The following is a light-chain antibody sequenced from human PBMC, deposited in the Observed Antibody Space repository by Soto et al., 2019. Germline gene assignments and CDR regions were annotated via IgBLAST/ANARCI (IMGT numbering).Light chain of an antibody. J-gene: IGLJ2*01. CDR1: SSNIGAGYD. CDR3: QSYDSSLSAVV. CDR2: GNS. V-gene: IGLV1-40*01. Sequence: QSVLTQPPSVSGAPGQRVTISCTGSSSNIGAGYDVHWYQQPPGTAPKVLIYGNSNRPSGVPDRFSGSKSGTSASLAITGLQAEDEADYYCQSYDSSLSAVVFGGGTKLTVL.